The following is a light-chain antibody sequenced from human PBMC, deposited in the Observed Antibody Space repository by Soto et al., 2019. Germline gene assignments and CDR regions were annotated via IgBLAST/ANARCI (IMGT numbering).Light chain of an antibody. J-gene: IGKJ4*01. CDR1: QSVSSY. CDR2: DAS. CDR3: QQRSNWPFLT. V-gene: IGKV3-11*01. Sequence: EIVLTQSPAPLSLSPGERATLSCRASQSVSSYLAWYQQTPGQAPRLLIYDASNRATGIPARFSGSGSGTDFTLTITSLEPEDFADYYCQQRSNWPFLTFGGGTKVEIK.